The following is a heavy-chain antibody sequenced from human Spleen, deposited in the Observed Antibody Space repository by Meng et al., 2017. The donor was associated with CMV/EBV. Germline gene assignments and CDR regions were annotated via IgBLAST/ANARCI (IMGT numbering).Heavy chain of an antibody. D-gene: IGHD2-2*02. Sequence: GSNWSWIPPTPGKGLEWIGEINHSGSTNYNPSLKSRVTISVDTSKTQFSLKLSSVTAADTAVYYCARGPGYCSSTSCHTRYYYGMDVWGQGTTVPSP. CDR1: GSN. J-gene: IGHJ6*02. V-gene: IGHV4-34*01. CDR2: INHSGST. CDR3: ARGPGYCSSTSCHTRYYYGMDV.